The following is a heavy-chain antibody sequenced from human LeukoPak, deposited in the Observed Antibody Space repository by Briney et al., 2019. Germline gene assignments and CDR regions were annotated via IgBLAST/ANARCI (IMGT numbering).Heavy chain of an antibody. V-gene: IGHV1-69*06. CDR2: SIPFFGTA. Sequence: ASVKVSCKASGGTFSSYAISWVRQPPAPGHEWVGGSIPFFGTANYAQKFQGRVTITADKSTSTAYMELSSLRSEDTAVYYCARATGYSGYDLVSSFDYWGQGTLVTVSS. J-gene: IGHJ4*02. CDR1: GGTFSSYA. CDR3: ARATGYSGYDLVSSFDY. D-gene: IGHD5-12*01.